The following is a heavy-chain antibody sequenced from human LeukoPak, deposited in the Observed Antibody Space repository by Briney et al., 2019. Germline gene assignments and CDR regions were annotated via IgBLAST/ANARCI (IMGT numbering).Heavy chain of an antibody. Sequence: SVKVSYKASGGTFSSYAISWVRQAPGQGLEWMGRIIPILGIANYAQKFQGRVTITADKSTSTAYMELSSLRSEDTAVYYCARGPYSSSWYFDYWGQGTLVTVSS. J-gene: IGHJ4*02. D-gene: IGHD6-13*01. CDR2: IIPILGIA. CDR1: GGTFSSYA. V-gene: IGHV1-69*04. CDR3: ARGPYSSSWYFDY.